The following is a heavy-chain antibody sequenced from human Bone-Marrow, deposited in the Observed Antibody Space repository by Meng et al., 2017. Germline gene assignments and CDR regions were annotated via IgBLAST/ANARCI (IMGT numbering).Heavy chain of an antibody. Sequence: QVQLQESGLGPVRPSETLSLTCTVSGGSVNSGSYAWSWIRQPPGKGLEWXGNIYYSGTTNYNPSLQSRVTISIDASKNQFSLMLSSLTAADTAVYYCARGQYYWGQGTLVTVSS. CDR1: GGSVNSGSYA. CDR3: ARGQYY. J-gene: IGHJ4*02. V-gene: IGHV4-61*01. CDR2: IYYSGTT.